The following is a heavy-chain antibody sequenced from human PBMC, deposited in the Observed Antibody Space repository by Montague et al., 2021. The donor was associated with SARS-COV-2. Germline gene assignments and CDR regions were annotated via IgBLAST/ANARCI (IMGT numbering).Heavy chain of an antibody. CDR3: ARGSRQWLVRPPHYYYFDY. D-gene: IGHD6-19*01. J-gene: IGHJ4*02. V-gene: IGHV4-34*01. Sequence: SETLSLTCAVYGGSFSGYYRSWIRQPPGKGLEWIGEINHSGSTNYNSSLKSRVTISVDTSKNQFSLKLSSVTAADTAVYYCARGSRQWLVRPPHYYYFDYWGQGTLVTVSS. CDR1: GGSFSGYY. CDR2: INHSGST.